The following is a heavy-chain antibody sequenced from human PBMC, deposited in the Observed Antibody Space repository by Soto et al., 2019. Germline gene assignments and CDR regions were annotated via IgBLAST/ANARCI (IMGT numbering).Heavy chain of an antibody. CDR3: ARWVGATSFDY. CDR2: IYYSGST. J-gene: IGHJ4*02. CDR1: GGSISSGGYY. Sequence: QVQLQESGPGLVKPSQTLSLTCTVSGGSISSGGYYWSWIRQHPGKGLEWIGYIYYSGSTYYNPSLKXRLTXSXYTSKNQFSLKLSSVTAADTAVYYCARWVGATSFDYWGQGTLVTVSS. V-gene: IGHV4-31*03. D-gene: IGHD1-26*01.